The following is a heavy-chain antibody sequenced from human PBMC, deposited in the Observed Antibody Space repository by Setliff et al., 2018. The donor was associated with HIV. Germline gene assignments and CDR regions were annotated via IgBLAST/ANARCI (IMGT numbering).Heavy chain of an antibody. V-gene: IGHV4-4*08. CDR1: GGSISTYF. D-gene: IGHD3-10*01. J-gene: IGHJ4*02. Sequence: PSETLSLTCTVSGGSISTYFWTWIRQPPGKGLEWIGYIYTSGSTNCNPSLKSRVTISVDTSKNQFSLTLSSVTAADTAVYYCARGSFLGDYYYFDYWGQGTLVTVSS. CDR2: IYTSGST. CDR3: ARGSFLGDYYYFDY.